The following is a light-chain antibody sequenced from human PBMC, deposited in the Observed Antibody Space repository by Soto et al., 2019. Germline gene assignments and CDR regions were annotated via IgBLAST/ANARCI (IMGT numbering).Light chain of an antibody. CDR2: DAS. J-gene: IGKJ1*01. CDR1: QSISSW. V-gene: IGKV1-39*01. Sequence: DIKMTQSPATLSASIGDRVTITCRASQSISSWLAWYQQKPGKAPKLLIYDASSLQSGVPSRFSGSGSGTDFTLTISSLQPEDFATYYCQQSYSTPRTFAQGTKVDVK. CDR3: QQSYSTPRT.